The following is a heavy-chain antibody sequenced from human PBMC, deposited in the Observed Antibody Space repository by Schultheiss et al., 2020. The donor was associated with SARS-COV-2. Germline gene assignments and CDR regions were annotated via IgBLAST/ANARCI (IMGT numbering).Heavy chain of an antibody. Sequence: ASVKVSCKASGGTFSNYGINWVRQAPGQGLEWMGWINPNSGGTNYAQKFQGWVTMTRGTSISTAYMELSSLRSEDTAVYYCARDPLYSSSWYYYYGMDVWGQGTTVTVSS. CDR3: ARDPLYSSSWYYYYGMDV. CDR1: GGTFSNYG. J-gene: IGHJ6*02. D-gene: IGHD6-13*01. CDR2: INPNSGGT. V-gene: IGHV1-2*04.